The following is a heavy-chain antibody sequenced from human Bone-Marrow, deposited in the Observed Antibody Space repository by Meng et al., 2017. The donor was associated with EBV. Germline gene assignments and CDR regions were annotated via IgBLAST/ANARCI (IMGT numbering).Heavy chain of an antibody. J-gene: IGHJ4*02. CDR3: ARATRGLFDY. Sequence: QVQLCESGAEEKKPGFSGKVSCQASGGTFSSYAISWVRQAPGQGLEWMGGIIPIFGTANYAQKFQGRVTITADESTSTAYMELSSLRSEDTAVYYCARATRGLFDYWGQGTLVTVSS. CDR1: GGTFSSYA. D-gene: IGHD5-24*01. CDR2: IIPIFGTA. V-gene: IGHV1-69*01.